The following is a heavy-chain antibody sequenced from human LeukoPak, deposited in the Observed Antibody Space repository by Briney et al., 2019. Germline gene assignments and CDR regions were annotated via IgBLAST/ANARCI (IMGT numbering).Heavy chain of an antibody. D-gene: IGHD1-1*01. CDR2: ISYDGSNK. V-gene: IGHV3-30-3*01. Sequence: GGSLRLSCAAPGFPLSSYAMHWVRQAPGKGLEWVAFISYDGSNKYYADSVKGRFTISRDNSKNTLSLQMNSLRAEDTAGYSCARIKRRYGLMDVWGQGTTVTVSS. CDR3: ARIKRRYGLMDV. J-gene: IGHJ6*02. CDR1: GFPLSSYA.